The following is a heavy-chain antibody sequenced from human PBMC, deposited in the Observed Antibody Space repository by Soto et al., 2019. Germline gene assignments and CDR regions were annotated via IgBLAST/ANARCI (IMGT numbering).Heavy chain of an antibody. CDR1: GFTLNNYG. Sequence: QLQLAESGGGVVQPGGSLRLSCAASGFTLNNYGIHWVRQAPGKGLEWVTMISYHGSATHYADSVKGRFTISRDNSKGTVYLQMNTLRPDDTAMYYCARDLYSSGWYNYFDPWGQGTLVTVSS. D-gene: IGHD6-19*01. CDR2: ISYHGSAT. CDR3: ARDLYSSGWYNYFDP. V-gene: IGHV3-30*03. J-gene: IGHJ5*02.